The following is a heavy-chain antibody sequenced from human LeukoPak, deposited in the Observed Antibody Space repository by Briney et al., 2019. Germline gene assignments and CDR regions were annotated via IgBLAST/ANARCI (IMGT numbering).Heavy chain of an antibody. J-gene: IGHJ5*02. D-gene: IGHD2-15*01. CDR2: MDTSGHT. CDR3: ARHWSHSVAQFGRSYWFDP. V-gene: IGHV4-4*07. Sequence: PSETLSLTCTVPGDSMRNYYWSWIRQPAGKGLEWIGHMDTSGHTNYNSSLMSRVTMSVDTSKNQFSLRLTSVTAADTAVYYCARHWSHSVAQFGRSYWFDPWGQGTLVTVSS. CDR1: GDSMRNYY.